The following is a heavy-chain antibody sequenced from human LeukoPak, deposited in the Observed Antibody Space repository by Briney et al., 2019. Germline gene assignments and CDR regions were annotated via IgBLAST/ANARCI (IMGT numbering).Heavy chain of an antibody. CDR2: IYHSGST. J-gene: IGHJ4*02. CDR3: ARKPLAAAGLDY. CDR1: GYSISSGYY. D-gene: IGHD6-13*01. V-gene: IGHV4-38-2*02. Sequence: PSETLSLTCTVSGYSISSGYYWGWIRQPPGKGLEWIGSIYHSGSTYYNPSLKSRVTISVDTSKNQFSPKLSSVTAADTAVYYCARKPLAAAGLDYWGQGTLVTVSS.